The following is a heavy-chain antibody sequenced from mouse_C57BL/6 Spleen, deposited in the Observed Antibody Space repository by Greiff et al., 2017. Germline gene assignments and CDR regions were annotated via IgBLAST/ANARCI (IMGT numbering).Heavy chain of an antibody. Sequence: VHVKQSGPALVKPGASVKISCKASGYSFTDYNMNWVTQSNGKSLEWIGVINPNYGTTSYNQKFKGKATLTVDQSSSTAYMQLNSLTSEDSAVYYCARRDYGSSPYWYFDVWGTGTTVTVSS. J-gene: IGHJ1*03. CDR2: INPNYGTT. CDR3: ARRDYGSSPYWYFDV. V-gene: IGHV1-39*01. D-gene: IGHD1-1*01. CDR1: GYSFTDYN.